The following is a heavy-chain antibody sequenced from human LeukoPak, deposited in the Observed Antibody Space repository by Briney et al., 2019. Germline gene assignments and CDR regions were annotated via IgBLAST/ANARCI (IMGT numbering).Heavy chain of an antibody. V-gene: IGHV3-30*03. CDR3: ARDIYHDSSGYFDY. CDR1: GFTFSSYG. CDR2: ISYDGSNK. D-gene: IGHD3-22*01. Sequence: GGSLRLSCAASGFTFSSYGMHWVRQAPGKGLEWVAVISYDGSNKYYADSVKGRFTISRDNSKTTLYLQMNSLRAEDTAVYYCARDIYHDSSGYFDYWGQGNLVTVSS. J-gene: IGHJ4*02.